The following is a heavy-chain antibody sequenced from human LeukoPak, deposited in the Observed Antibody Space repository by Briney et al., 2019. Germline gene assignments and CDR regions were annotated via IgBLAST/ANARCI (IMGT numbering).Heavy chain of an antibody. CDR2: MNPNSGNT. V-gene: IGHV1-8*01. CDR3: ARVRCSSTSCYGGYYYYYYMDV. CDR1: GYTFTSYD. D-gene: IGHD2-2*01. Sequence: ASVKVSCKASGYTFTSYDINWVRQATGQGLEWMGWMNPNSGNTGYAQKFQGRVTMTRNTSISTAYMELSSLRSEDTAVYYCARVRCSSTSCYGGYYYYYYMDVWGKGTTVTISS. J-gene: IGHJ6*03.